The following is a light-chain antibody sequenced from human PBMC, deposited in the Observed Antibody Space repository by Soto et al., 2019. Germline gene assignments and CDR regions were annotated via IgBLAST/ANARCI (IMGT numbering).Light chain of an antibody. CDR3: CSYAGSFVV. J-gene: IGLJ2*01. CDR1: SSDVGGYNY. Sequence: QSALTQPASVSGSPGQSITISCTGTSSDVGGYNYVSWYQQYPGKAPKLIIYHVSNPPSGVSDRFSGSKSGNTASLTISGLQAEDEADYYCCSYAGSFVVFGGGTKVTVL. CDR2: HVS. V-gene: IGLV2-14*01.